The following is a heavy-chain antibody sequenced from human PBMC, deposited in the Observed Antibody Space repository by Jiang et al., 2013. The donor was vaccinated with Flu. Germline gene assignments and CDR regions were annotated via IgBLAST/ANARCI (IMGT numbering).Heavy chain of an antibody. V-gene: IGHV5-51*01. D-gene: IGHD6-13*01. CDR3: SRSSSWYNWFDP. CDR2: IYPGDSDT. Sequence: EWMGIIYPGDSDTRYSPSFQGQVTISADKSISTAYLQWSSLKTSDTAMYYCSRSSSWYNWFDPWGQGTLVTVSS. J-gene: IGHJ5*02.